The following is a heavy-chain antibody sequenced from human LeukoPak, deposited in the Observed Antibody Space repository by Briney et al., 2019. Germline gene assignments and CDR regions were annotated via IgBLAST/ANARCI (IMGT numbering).Heavy chain of an antibody. J-gene: IGHJ5*02. CDR1: GGSISSQY. CDR3: ARLRFLEWLFPWFDP. D-gene: IGHD3-3*01. CDR2: ISYSGST. V-gene: IGHV4-59*08. Sequence: SETLSLTCSVSGGSISSQYWSWIRQPPGRGLEWIGYISYSGSTKYNPSLKSRVTISVDTSKNQFSLKVNSITAADTSVYYCARLRFLEWLFPWFDPWGQGILVTVSS.